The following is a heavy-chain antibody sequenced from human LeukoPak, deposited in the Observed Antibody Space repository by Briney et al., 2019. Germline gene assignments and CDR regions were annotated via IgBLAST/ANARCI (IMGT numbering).Heavy chain of an antibody. J-gene: IGHJ5*02. D-gene: IGHD3-22*01. CDR2: IYTSGST. CDR1: GGSISSYY. CDR3: ARMSYYYDSSGYYYWFDP. Sequence: SETLSLTCTVSGGSISSYYWSWIRQPPGKGLEWIGYIYTSGSTNYNPSLKSRVTISVDTSKNQFSLKLSSVTAADTAVYYCARMSYYYDSSGYYYWFDPWSQGTLVTVSS. V-gene: IGHV4-4*09.